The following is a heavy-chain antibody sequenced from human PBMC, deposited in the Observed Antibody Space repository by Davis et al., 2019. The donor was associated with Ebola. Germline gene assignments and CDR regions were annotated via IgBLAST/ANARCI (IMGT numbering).Heavy chain of an antibody. CDR2: IYYSGST. D-gene: IGHD4-11*01. J-gene: IGHJ4*02. Sequence: MPSETLSLTCTVSGGSISSSNYYWGWIRQPPGKGLEWIGSIYYSGSTYYNPSLKSRVTISVDTSKNQFSLKLSSVTAADTAVYYCARGVLDYSFYFDYWGQGTLVTVSS. V-gene: IGHV4-39*07. CDR1: GGSISSSNYY. CDR3: ARGVLDYSFYFDY.